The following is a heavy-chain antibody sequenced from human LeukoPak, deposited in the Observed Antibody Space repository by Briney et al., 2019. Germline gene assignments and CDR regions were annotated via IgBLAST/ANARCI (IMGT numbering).Heavy chain of an antibody. D-gene: IGHD6-13*01. J-gene: IGHJ4*02. V-gene: IGHV5-51*01. CDR2: IYPGDSDT. CDR3: AGTYSSSWYEFDY. CDR1: GNSFTSYW. Sequence: GESLKISCKGSGNSFTSYWIGWVRQMPGKGLEWMGIIYPGDSDTRYSPSFQGQVTISADKSISTAYLQWSSLKASDTAMYYCAGTYSSSWYEFDYWGQGTLVTVSS.